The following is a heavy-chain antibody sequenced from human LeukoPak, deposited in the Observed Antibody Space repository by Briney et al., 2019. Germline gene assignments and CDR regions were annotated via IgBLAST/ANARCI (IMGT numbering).Heavy chain of an antibody. Sequence: GASVKVSCKASGYTFTSYYMHWVRQAPGQGLEWMGIINPSGGSTSYAQKFQGRITMTRDTSTSTVYMELSSLRSEDTAVYYCARDAKEVPAAMGHYYYYYYMDVWGKGTTVTISS. CDR3: ARDAKEVPAAMGHYYYYYYMDV. D-gene: IGHD2-2*01. CDR1: GYTFTSYY. V-gene: IGHV1-46*01. CDR2: INPSGGST. J-gene: IGHJ6*03.